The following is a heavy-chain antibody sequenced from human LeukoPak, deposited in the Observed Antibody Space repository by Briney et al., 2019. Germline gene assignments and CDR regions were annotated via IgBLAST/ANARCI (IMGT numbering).Heavy chain of an antibody. Sequence: ASVKVCCKASGYTFTSYGISWLRRAPGQRLEWLGWISAYNGNANYAQKLPSRVTMTTDTSTSIAYMELRSLRSDDTAVYYCARLLMGYNWKYFDYWGQGTLVTVSS. CDR3: ARLLMGYNWKYFDY. D-gene: IGHD1-20*01. CDR1: GYTFTSYG. V-gene: IGHV1-18*01. CDR2: ISAYNGNA. J-gene: IGHJ4*02.